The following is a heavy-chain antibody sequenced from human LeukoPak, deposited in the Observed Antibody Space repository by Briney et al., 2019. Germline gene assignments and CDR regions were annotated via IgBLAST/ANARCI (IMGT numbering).Heavy chain of an antibody. J-gene: IGHJ4*02. CDR3: AHSCGGGNSAYFDY. V-gene: IGHV2-5*02. Sequence: SGPTLVKPTQTLTLTCTFSGFSLSTSGVGVGWIRQPPGKALEWLALIYLDDDKRYSPSLKSRLTITKDTSKNQVVLTMTNMDPVDTATSYCAHSCGGGNSAYFDYWGQGTLVTVSS. CDR2: IYLDDDK. D-gene: IGHD4-23*01. CDR1: GFSLSTSGVG.